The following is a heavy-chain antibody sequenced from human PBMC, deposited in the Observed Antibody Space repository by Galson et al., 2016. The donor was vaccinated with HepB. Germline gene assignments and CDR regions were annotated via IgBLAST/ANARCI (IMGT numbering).Heavy chain of an antibody. CDR3: ARGDLNYYSALDV. V-gene: IGHV1-46*01. J-gene: IGHJ6*02. CDR2: INPNVGST. Sequence: SVKVSCKASGYTFTAYFIYWVRQAPGQGLEWMGFINPNVGSTTFAQKFQDRVTMTRDTSTSTVFMELSSLRSEDTAVYFCARGDLNYYSALDVWGQGTTVTVSS. CDR1: GYTFTAYF. D-gene: IGHD3-3*01.